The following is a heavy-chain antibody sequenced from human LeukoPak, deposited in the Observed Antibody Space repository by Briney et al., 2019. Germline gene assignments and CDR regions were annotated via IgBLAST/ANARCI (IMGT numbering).Heavy chain of an antibody. D-gene: IGHD3-22*01. CDR3: ARHLRLGSGYYLDY. V-gene: IGHV4-39*01. Sequence: SETLSLTCTVSGGSISSSSYYWGWIRQPPGKGLEWIGSIYYSGSTYYNPSLKSRVTISVDTSKNQFSLKLSSVTAADTAVYYCARHLRLGSGYYLDYWGQGTLVTVSS. CDR2: IYYSGST. CDR1: GGSISSSSYY. J-gene: IGHJ4*02.